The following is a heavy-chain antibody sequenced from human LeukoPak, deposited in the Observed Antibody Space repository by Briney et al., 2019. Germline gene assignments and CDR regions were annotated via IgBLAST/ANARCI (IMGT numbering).Heavy chain of an antibody. D-gene: IGHD6-13*01. V-gene: IGHV1-18*01. J-gene: IGHJ5*02. Sequence: ASVKVSCKASGYTFTSYGISWVRQAPGQGLEWMGWISAYNGNTNYAQKLQGRVTMTTDTSTSTAYMELRSLRSEDTAVYYCARHPHSSSWGPNWFDPWGQGTLVTVSS. CDR2: ISAYNGNT. CDR1: GYTFTSYG. CDR3: ARHPHSSSWGPNWFDP.